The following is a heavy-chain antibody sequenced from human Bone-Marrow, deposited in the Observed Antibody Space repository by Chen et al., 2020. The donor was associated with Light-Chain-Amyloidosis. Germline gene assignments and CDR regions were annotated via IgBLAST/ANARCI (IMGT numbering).Heavy chain of an antibody. CDR3: ARDPYDYVWGSYRPNNNWFDP. D-gene: IGHD3-16*02. CDR2: INHSGSA. J-gene: IGHJ5*02. V-gene: IGHV4-34*01. Sequence: QVELQQWGAGLLKPSETLSLTCGIHNGAFGDDYWTWIRQPPGKGLQWIAEINHSGSANYNSSIKSRTTISVDKSKTQFSLRMISVTAADTAVYYCARDPYDYVWGSYRPNNNWFDPWGQGTLVTVSS. CDR1: NGAFGDDY.